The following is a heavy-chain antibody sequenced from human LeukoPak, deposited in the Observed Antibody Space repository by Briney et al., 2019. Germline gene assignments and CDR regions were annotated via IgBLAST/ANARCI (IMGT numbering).Heavy chain of an antibody. D-gene: IGHD3-3*01. CDR3: AASNLVEWLLYVNYSYYMDV. J-gene: IGHJ6*03. CDR2: IIPILGKA. CDR1: GGTFSSYA. Sequence: SAKVSCKASGGTFSSYAISLVRHAPGQGVEWRGQIIPILGKANYAQKFQGRVTITTDESTSTGYMELSSLRSEDTAVYYCAASNLVEWLLYVNYSYYMDVWGKGTTVTVSS. V-gene: IGHV1-69*05.